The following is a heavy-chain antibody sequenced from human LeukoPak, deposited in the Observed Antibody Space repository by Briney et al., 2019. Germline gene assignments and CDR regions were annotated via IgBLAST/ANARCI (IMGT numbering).Heavy chain of an antibody. V-gene: IGHV4-34*01. D-gene: IGHD3-22*01. Sequence: SETLSLTCAVCGGPFSGFHWSWLRQPPGKGLEWIGEINHSGSTNYNPSLKSRVTISIDTSKSYFSLKLRSVTAADTAVYYCARALDSSGYSDAFDIWGQGTMVTVSS. CDR2: INHSGST. CDR1: GGPFSGFH. CDR3: ARALDSSGYSDAFDI. J-gene: IGHJ3*02.